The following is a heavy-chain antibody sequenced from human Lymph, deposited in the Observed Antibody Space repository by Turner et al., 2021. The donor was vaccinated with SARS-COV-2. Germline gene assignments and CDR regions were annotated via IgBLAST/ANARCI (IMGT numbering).Heavy chain of an antibody. CDR3: AAPYCRGGTCSDGFDI. CDR1: GFTCSSSG. D-gene: IGHD2-15*01. CDR2: VVVGSGNT. Sequence: QMQLLQSGPAVAQPGAAVTVSCTAAGFTCSSSGVQWGRQARGQGIEWIGRVVVGSGNTNYAQKFQERVTSTRDMSTSTAYMNMSSLRSEDTAVCYCAAPYCRGGTCSDGFDIWGQGTMVTVSS. V-gene: IGHV1-58*01. J-gene: IGHJ3*02.